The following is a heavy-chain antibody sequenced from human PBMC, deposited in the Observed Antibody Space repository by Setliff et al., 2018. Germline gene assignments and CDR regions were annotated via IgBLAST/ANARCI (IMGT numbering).Heavy chain of an antibody. D-gene: IGHD3-22*01. Sequence: SVKVSCKASGATFSSHGISWVRQAPGQGLEWMGGTIPMFGTTEYAQKFQGRLTIITDESTNTAFMQLSSLSSDDTAVYYCVREGVDSRSSTDYRYYMDVWGKGTTVTVSS. V-gene: IGHV1-69*05. CDR2: TIPMFGTT. J-gene: IGHJ6*03. CDR3: VREGVDSRSSTDYRYYMDV. CDR1: GATFSSHG.